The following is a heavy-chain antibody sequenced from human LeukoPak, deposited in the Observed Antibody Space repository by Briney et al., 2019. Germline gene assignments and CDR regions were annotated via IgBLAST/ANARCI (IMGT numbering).Heavy chain of an antibody. CDR3: TTFYHEYSPY. V-gene: IGHV3-15*01. D-gene: IGHD2/OR15-2a*01. J-gene: IGHJ4*02. CDR2: IKSNADGGTP. CDR1: GFSFMNAW. Sequence: GGSLRLSCAASGFSFMNAWMIWVRQAPGKGLEWVGRIKSNADGGTPDYAAPARGRFTISRDDSKNTPYLQMNSLKTEDTAVYYCTTFYHEYSPYWGRGTLVTVSS.